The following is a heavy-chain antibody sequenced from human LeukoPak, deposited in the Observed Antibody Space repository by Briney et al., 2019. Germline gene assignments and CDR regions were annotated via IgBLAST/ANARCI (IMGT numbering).Heavy chain of an antibody. CDR1: GYSFSNHW. J-gene: IGHJ4*02. CDR3: ATLSGPYDAGDY. V-gene: IGHV5-51*01. CDR2: IYPRDSDT. D-gene: IGHD3-16*01. Sequence: GESLKISCKGSGYSFSNHWIGWVRQMPGKRLEWMGTIYPRDSDTRYNPSFQGQVTLSADKSIGTAYLQWSSLKASDTAMYYCATLSGPYDAGDYWGQGTLVTLSS.